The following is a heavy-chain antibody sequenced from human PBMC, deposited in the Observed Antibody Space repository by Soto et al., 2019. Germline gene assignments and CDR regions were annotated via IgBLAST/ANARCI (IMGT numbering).Heavy chain of an antibody. CDR2: ISAYNGNT. V-gene: IGHV1-18*01. J-gene: IGHJ4*02. CDR3: ATEPIYYNDGSGYYPLGH. CDR1: GYTFTSYG. D-gene: IGHD3-22*01. Sequence: ASVKVSCKASGYTFTSYGISWVRQAPGQGLEWMGWISAYNGNTNYAQKFQARVTVTTDTSTTTGYMELRSLTSDDTAVYFCATEPIYYNDGSGYYPLGHWGQGTLVTVSS.